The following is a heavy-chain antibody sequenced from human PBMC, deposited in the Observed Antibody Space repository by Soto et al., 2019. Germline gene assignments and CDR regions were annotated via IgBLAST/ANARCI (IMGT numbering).Heavy chain of an antibody. CDR3: ARHSAVSSWIGPFDY. J-gene: IGHJ4*02. Sequence: QVQLQESGPGLVKPSETLSLTCTVSGGSISSYYWSWIRQPPGKGLEWIGYIYYSGSTNYNPSLKSRVTLSVDTSKNQFSLKLSSVTAADTAVYYCARHSAVSSWIGPFDYWGQGTLVTVSS. V-gene: IGHV4-59*08. CDR2: IYYSGST. D-gene: IGHD6-13*01. CDR1: GGSISSYY.